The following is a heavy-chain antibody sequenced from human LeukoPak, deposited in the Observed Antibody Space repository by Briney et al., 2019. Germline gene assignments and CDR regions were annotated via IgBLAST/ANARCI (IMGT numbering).Heavy chain of an antibody. V-gene: IGHV3-53*01. D-gene: IGHD3-3*01. J-gene: IGHJ4*02. CDR3: ARVTYYDFWSGYPDY. CDR2: IYSGGST. Sequence: PGGSLRLSCAASGFTFSSYSMSWVRQAPGKGLEWVSVIYSGGSTYYADSVKGRFTISRDNSKNTLYLQMNSLRAEDTAVYYCARVTYYDFWSGYPDYWGQGTLVTVSS. CDR1: GFTFSSYS.